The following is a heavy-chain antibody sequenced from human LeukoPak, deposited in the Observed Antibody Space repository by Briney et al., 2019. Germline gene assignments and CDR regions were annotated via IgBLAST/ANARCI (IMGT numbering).Heavy chain of an antibody. CDR1: GGSISSYY. V-gene: IGHV4-59*01. CDR3: ARFVPAAYYYGVDV. CDR2: IYYSGST. D-gene: IGHD2-2*01. Sequence: SETLSLTCTVSGGSISSYYWSWIRQPPGKGLEWIGYIYYSGSTNYNPSPKSRVTISVDTSKNQFSLKLSSVTAADTAVYYCARFVPAAYYYGVDVWSQGTTVTVSS. J-gene: IGHJ6*02.